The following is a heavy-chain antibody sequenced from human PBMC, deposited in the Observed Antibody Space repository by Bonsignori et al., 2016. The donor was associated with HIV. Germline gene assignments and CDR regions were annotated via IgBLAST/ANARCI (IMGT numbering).Heavy chain of an antibody. Sequence: SETLSLTCAVYGGSFSGYYWSWIRQPPGKGLEWIGEINHSGSTNYNPSLKSRVTISVDTSKNQFSLKLSSVTAADTAVYYCARGKDAFDIWGQGTMVTVSS. CDR3: ARGKDAFDI. J-gene: IGHJ3*02. CDR2: INHSGST. V-gene: IGHV4-34*01. CDR1: GGSFSGYY.